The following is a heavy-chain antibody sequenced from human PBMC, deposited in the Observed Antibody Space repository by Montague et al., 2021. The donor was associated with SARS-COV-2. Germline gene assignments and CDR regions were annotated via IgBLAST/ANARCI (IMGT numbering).Heavy chain of an antibody. D-gene: IGHD6-13*01. J-gene: IGHJ3*02. CDR1: GGSISRYS. V-gene: IGHV4-59*01. CDR3: ARVGRGSSWYEVAFDI. CDR2: IYNSGST. Sequence: SETLSLTCTLSGGSISRYSWTWIRQPPGKGLEWIGYIYNSGSTNXNPSLTGRVTISVDTSKNQFSLKLSSVAAADTAVYYCARVGRGSSWYEVAFDIWGQGTMVTVSS.